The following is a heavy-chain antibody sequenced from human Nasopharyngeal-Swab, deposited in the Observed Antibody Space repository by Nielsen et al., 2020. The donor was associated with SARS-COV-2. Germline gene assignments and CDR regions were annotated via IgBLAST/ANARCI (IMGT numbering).Heavy chain of an antibody. Sequence: WIRQPPGKGLEWVGRIKSKTDGGTTDYAAPVKGRFTISRDDSKNTLYLQMNSLRAEDTAVYYCAKVSAQLLSLYAFDIWGQGTMVTVSS. CDR2: IKSKTDGGTT. CDR3: AKVSAQLLSLYAFDI. D-gene: IGHD2-2*01. V-gene: IGHV3-15*01. J-gene: IGHJ3*02.